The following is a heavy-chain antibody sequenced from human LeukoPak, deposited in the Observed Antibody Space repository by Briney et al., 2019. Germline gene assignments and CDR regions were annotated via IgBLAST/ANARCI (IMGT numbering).Heavy chain of an antibody. CDR3: AKTLVLMVYAPFDY. V-gene: IGHV3-23*01. CDR1: GFTVSNYA. Sequence: GGSLRLSCAASGFTVSNYAMGWVRQAPEKGLEWVSGISGSSGSTYYADSVKGRFTISTDNSKNTLYLQMDSLRAEDTAVYYCAKTLVLMVYAPFDYWGQGTLVTVSS. CDR2: ISGSSGST. J-gene: IGHJ4*02. D-gene: IGHD2-8*01.